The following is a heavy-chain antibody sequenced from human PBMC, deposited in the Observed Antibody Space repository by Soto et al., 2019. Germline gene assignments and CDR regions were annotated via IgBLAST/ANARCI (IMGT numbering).Heavy chain of an antibody. V-gene: IGHV3-21*01. J-gene: IGHJ6*02. CDR2: ISSRSDI. D-gene: IGHD3-10*01. Sequence: GGSLRLSCVGSGFTFSTYSINWVRQAPGKGLEWVSSISSRSDIYYADSVKGRFTISRDNAKNSLYLQMNSLRAEDTAVYYCARVAGSNYYGSGSYYVHYYYYGMDVWGQGTTVTVSS. CDR1: GFTFSTYS. CDR3: ARVAGSNYYGSGSYYVHYYYYGMDV.